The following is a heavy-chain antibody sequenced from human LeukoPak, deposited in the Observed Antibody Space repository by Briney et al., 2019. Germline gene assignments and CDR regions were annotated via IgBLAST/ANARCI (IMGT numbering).Heavy chain of an antibody. CDR3: ARDRGIVVTDMGFYFDL. J-gene: IGHJ4*02. Sequence: SGGSLRLSCAASGFRFSDYYMSWIRQAPGKGLEWISFVTNSGSSTYVASVKGRFTVSRDDAKNPLYLQLTSLTVEDTAVYYCARDRGIVVTDMGFYFDLWGPGTLVTVSS. CDR2: VTNSGSST. CDR1: GFRFSDYY. V-gene: IGHV3-11*01. D-gene: IGHD1-20*01.